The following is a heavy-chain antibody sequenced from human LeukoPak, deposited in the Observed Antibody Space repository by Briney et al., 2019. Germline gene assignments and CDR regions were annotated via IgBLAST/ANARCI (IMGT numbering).Heavy chain of an antibody. V-gene: IGHV1-2*06. D-gene: IGHD5-12*01. CDR2: INPNSGGT. J-gene: IGHJ4*02. CDR1: GYTFTDYY. Sequence: ASVKVSCEASGYTFTDYYIHWVRQAPGQGLEWMGRINPNSGGTNYAQIFQGRVTMTRDTSITTAYMELRILKSDDTAVYYCARDLERGYDYYFDYWGQGTLVTVSS. CDR3: ARDLERGYDYYFDY.